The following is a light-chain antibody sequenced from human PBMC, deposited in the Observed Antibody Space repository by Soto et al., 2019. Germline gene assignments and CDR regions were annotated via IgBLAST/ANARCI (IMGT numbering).Light chain of an antibody. CDR3: QQYGTSFT. Sequence: EIVLTQSPGTLSLSPGERATLSCRASQSVRSSYLAWYQQKPGQAPRLLIYGAFRRATGIPDRFSGSGSGTDFTLTINRLEPEDFAVYYCQQYGTSFTFGPGTKVDIK. J-gene: IGKJ3*01. V-gene: IGKV3-20*01. CDR2: GAF. CDR1: QSVRSSY.